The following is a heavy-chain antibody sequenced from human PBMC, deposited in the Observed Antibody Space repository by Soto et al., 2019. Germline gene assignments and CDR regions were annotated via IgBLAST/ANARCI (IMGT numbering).Heavy chain of an antibody. CDR1: GYTFTGYY. CDR2: INPNSGGT. CDR3: ARGPIVVVPAAENQTFDY. D-gene: IGHD2-2*01. Sequence: ASVKVSCKASGYTFTGYYMHWVRQAPGQGLEWMGWINPNSGGTNYAQKFQGWVTMTRDTSISTAYMELSRLRSDDTAVYYCARGPIVVVPAAENQTFDYWGQGTLVTVSS. V-gene: IGHV1-2*04. J-gene: IGHJ4*02.